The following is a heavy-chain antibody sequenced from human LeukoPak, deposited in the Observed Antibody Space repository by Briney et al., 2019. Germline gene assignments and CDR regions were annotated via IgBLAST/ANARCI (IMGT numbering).Heavy chain of an antibody. J-gene: IGHJ5*02. CDR3: ASQFGGSPYYDFWSGYSRWFDP. Sequence: NPSETLSLTCAVSGYSISSGYYWGWIRQPPGKGLEWIGSIYHSGSTYYNPSLKSRVTISVDTSKNQFSLKLSSVTAADTAVYYCASQFGGSPYYDFWSGYSRWFDPWGQGTLVTVSS. CDR2: IYHSGST. CDR1: GYSISSGYY. V-gene: IGHV4-38-2*01. D-gene: IGHD3-3*01.